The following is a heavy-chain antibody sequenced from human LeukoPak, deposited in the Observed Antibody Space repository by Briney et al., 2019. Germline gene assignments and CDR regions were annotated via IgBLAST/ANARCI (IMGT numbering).Heavy chain of an antibody. CDR2: IYYSGST. Sequence: SETLSLTCTVSGGSISSGGYYWSWIRQHPGKGLEWIGYIYYSGSTYYNPSLKSRVTISVDTSKNQFSLKLSSVTAADTAVYYCARGLYGSGSPSHADYWGQGTLVTVSS. V-gene: IGHV4-31*03. CDR3: ARGLYGSGSPSHADY. J-gene: IGHJ4*02. D-gene: IGHD3-10*01. CDR1: GGSISSGGYY.